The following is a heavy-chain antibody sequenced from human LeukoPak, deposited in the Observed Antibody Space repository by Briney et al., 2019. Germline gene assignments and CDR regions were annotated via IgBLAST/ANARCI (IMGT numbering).Heavy chain of an antibody. Sequence: GSLGLSCAASGFTFSSYWMSWVRQAPGKGLEWVANIKQDGSEKYYGDSVKGRFTISRDNAKNSLYLQMNSLRAEDTAVYYCARDGGVVVIVYAFDIWGQGTMVTVSS. CDR3: ARDGGVVVIVYAFDI. D-gene: IGHD3-22*01. CDR2: IKQDGSEK. J-gene: IGHJ3*02. CDR1: GFTFSSYW. V-gene: IGHV3-7*01.